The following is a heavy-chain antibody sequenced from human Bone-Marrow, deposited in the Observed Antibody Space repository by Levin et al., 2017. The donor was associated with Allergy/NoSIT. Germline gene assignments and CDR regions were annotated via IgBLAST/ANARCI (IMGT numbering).Heavy chain of an antibody. J-gene: IGHJ4*02. Sequence: GESLKISCAASGFSFSSYAMSWVRQAPGKGLKWVSAISGSGGSPYYADSVKGRFTISRDNSKNTLYLQMNSLRAEDTAVYYCAKDDFGVAATRAADYWGQGTLVTVSS. CDR3: AKDDFGVAATRAADY. D-gene: IGHD2-15*01. V-gene: IGHV3-23*01. CDR1: GFSFSSYA. CDR2: ISGSGGSP.